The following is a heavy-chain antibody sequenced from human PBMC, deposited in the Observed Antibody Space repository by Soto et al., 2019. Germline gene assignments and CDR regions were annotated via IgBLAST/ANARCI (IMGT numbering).Heavy chain of an antibody. CDR3: ARGGYSYDYYYGMDV. D-gene: IGHD5-18*01. CDR2: ISSSSSTI. CDR1: GFTFSSYS. J-gene: IGHJ6*02. Sequence: GGSLRLSCAASGFTFSSYSMNWVRQAPGKGLEWVSYISSSSSTIYYADSVKGRFTISRDNAKNSLYLQMNSLRDEDTAVYYCARGGYSYDYYYGMDVWGQGTTVTVSS. V-gene: IGHV3-48*02.